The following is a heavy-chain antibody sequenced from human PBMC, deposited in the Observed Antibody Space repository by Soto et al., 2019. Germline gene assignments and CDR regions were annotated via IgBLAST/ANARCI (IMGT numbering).Heavy chain of an antibody. J-gene: IGHJ4*02. Sequence: PGGSLRLSCAASGFSFTNYVMNWVRQTPGKGLEWVSTISGSGDSTYYTDSVKGRFTISRDNSKSTLFLQMNSLRAEDTAVFYCAREGYYGSGNFYPYFDSWGQGSLVTVYS. V-gene: IGHV3-23*01. CDR3: AREGYYGSGNFYPYFDS. CDR1: GFSFTNYV. D-gene: IGHD3-10*01. CDR2: ISGSGDST.